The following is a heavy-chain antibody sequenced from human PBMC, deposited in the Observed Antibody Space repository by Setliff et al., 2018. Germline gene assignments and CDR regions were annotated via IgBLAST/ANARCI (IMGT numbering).Heavy chain of an antibody. Sequence: PGGSLRLSCGASGFTFRKYWMYWVRQVPGKGLVWVSRISPDGTITNYADSVKGRFTISRDNAKNTLYLQMNSLRGEDTAVYFCAALDWGENFYNVDAWGKGTTVTVSS. CDR1: GFTFRKYW. J-gene: IGHJ6*03. CDR3: AALDWGENFYNVDA. D-gene: IGHD7-27*01. CDR2: ISPDGTIT. V-gene: IGHV3-74*01.